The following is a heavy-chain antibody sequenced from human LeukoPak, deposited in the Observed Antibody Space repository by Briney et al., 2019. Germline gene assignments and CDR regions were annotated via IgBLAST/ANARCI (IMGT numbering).Heavy chain of an antibody. CDR3: QSNTAMVPFDY. V-gene: IGHV3-13*01. CDR1: GFTFDDYT. CDR2: IGTVGDT. J-gene: IGHJ4*02. Sequence: GGSLSLSCAASGFTFDDYTMHWVRQAPGKGLEWVSVIGTVGDTYYPGSVKGRFTISRENAKNSLYLQMNSLRAENTAVYYWQSNTAMVPFDYWGQGTLVTVSS. D-gene: IGHD5-18*01.